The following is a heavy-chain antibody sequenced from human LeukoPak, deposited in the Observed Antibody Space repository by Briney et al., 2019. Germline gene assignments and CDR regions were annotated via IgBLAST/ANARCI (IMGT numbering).Heavy chain of an antibody. D-gene: IGHD3-16*01. CDR3: AGDLSSPRMGASYLDP. J-gene: IGHJ5*02. CDR2: IIVGSGAT. Sequence: GTSETLSCKASGFTSTNFTVQWVRQRRGQRLEWIGWIIVGSGATKSAQDFHERVIITRDFSTSTLYIELRSPTSEAAAVYYCAGDLSSPRMGASYLDPGGQGTLDTVSS. CDR1: GFTSTNFT. V-gene: IGHV1-58*01.